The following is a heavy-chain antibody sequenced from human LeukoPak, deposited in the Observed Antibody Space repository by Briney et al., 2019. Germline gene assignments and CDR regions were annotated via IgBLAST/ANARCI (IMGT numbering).Heavy chain of an antibody. Sequence: ASVKVSCKASGYTFTSYGISWVRQAPGQGLEWMGWISAYNGNTNYAQKLQGRVTMTTDTSTSTAYMEQRSLRSDDTAVYYCARVRTMVRGSGATTPNDYWGQGTLVTVSS. CDR3: ARVRTMVRGSGATTPNDY. V-gene: IGHV1-18*01. CDR1: GYTFTSYG. CDR2: ISAYNGNT. J-gene: IGHJ4*02. D-gene: IGHD3-10*01.